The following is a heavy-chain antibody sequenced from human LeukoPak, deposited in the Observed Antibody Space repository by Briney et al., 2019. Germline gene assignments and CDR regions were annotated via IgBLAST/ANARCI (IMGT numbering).Heavy chain of an antibody. CDR2: ISYDGSNE. D-gene: IGHD4-23*01. Sequence: PGTSLRLSCAASGFTFSSYGMHWVRQAPAKGLEWVAVISYDGSNEYYGDSVKGRFTISRDNSKKTLYLQMNSLRAEDTAVYYCAIVGGNSGDYWGQGTLVTVSS. CDR1: GFTFSSYG. J-gene: IGHJ4*02. CDR3: AIVGGNSGDY. V-gene: IGHV3-30*03.